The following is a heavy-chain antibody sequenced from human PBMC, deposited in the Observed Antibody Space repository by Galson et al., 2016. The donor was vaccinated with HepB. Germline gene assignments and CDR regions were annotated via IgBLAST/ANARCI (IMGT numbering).Heavy chain of an antibody. V-gene: IGHV3-53*01. CDR2: TFSGGST. CDR3: ARDGNHGYDMDY. Sequence: SLRLSCAASGFSVSSNYMSWVRQAPGKGLQWVSVTFSGGSTYYADSVKGRFTISRDNAKNSLYLQMNSLRDEDTAIYFCARDGNHGYDMDYWGQGTLVTVSS. CDR1: GFSVSSNY. J-gene: IGHJ4*02. D-gene: IGHD1-14*01.